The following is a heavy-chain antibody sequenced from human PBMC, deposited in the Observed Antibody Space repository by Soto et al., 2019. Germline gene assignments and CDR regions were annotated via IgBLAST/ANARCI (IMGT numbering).Heavy chain of an antibody. J-gene: IGHJ6*02. D-gene: IGHD6-13*01. Sequence: QVQLVQSGAEVKKPGSSVKVSCKASGGTFSSYTISWVRQAPGQGLEWMGRIIPILGIANYAQKFQGRVTITADKSTSTAYMELSSLRSEDTAVYYCASATPHIAAAGYYGMDVWGQGTTVTVSS. CDR2: IIPILGIA. CDR1: GGTFSSYT. V-gene: IGHV1-69*02. CDR3: ASATPHIAAAGYYGMDV.